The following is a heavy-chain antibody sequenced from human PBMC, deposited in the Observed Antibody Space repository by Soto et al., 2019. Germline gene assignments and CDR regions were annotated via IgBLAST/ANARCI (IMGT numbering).Heavy chain of an antibody. CDR1: GGSISSSSYY. CDR2: IYYSGST. V-gene: IGHV4-39*01. CDR3: ARHDNDILTGYYSDGTKNFDY. D-gene: IGHD3-9*01. Sequence: QLQLQESGPGLVKPSETLSLTCTVSGGSISSSSYYWGWIRQPPGKGLEWIGSIYYSGSTYYNPSLKSRVTISVDTSKNQFSLKLSSVTAADTAVYYCARHDNDILTGYYSDGTKNFDYWGQGTLVTVSS. J-gene: IGHJ4*02.